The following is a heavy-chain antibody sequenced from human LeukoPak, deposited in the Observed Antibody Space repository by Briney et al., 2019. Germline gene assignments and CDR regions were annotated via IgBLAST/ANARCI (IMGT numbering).Heavy chain of an antibody. V-gene: IGHV1-8*02. CDR1: GYTFTGYY. CDR2: MNPNSGNT. Sequence: ASVKVSCKASGYTFTGYYMHWVRQAPGQGLEWMGWMNPNSGNTGYAQKFQGRVTMTRNTSISTAYMELSSLRSEDTAVYYCARGPYCSGGSCYPLRYYYYMDVWGKGTTVTVSS. D-gene: IGHD2-15*01. J-gene: IGHJ6*03. CDR3: ARGPYCSGGSCYPLRYYYYMDV.